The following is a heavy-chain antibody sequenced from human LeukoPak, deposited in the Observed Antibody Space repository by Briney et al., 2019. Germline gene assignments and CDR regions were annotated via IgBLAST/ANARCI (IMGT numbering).Heavy chain of an antibody. D-gene: IGHD5-12*01. CDR1: GYTFTGYY. V-gene: IGHV1-2*02. J-gene: IGHJ4*02. CDR3: ATDLDGGYGYFDY. CDR2: INPKSGGT. Sequence: ASVKVSCKASGYTFTGYYIHWVRQAPGQGLEWMGWINPKSGGTNYAQKFQGRVAMTRDTSISTAYMELSRLRSDDTAMYYCATDLDGGYGYFDYWGQGTLVTVSS.